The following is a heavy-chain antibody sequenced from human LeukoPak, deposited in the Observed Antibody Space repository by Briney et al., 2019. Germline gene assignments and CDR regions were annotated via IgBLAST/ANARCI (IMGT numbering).Heavy chain of an antibody. V-gene: IGHV3-7*01. D-gene: IGHD2-2*02. CDR3: AKDSCSSTSCYIAY. J-gene: IGHJ4*02. CDR1: GFSFNNYW. CDR2: IKHDESEK. Sequence: GGSLRLSCAASGFSFNNYWMSWVRQTREKGLEWVANIKHDESEKYYVDSVKGRFTISRDNAKNSVYLQMNSLRVEDTAVYYCAKDSCSSTSCYIAYWGQGTLVTVSS.